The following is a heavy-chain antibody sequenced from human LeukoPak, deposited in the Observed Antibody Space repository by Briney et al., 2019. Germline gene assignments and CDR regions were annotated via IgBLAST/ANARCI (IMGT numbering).Heavy chain of an antibody. CDR3: ARVEASSGWFGSSEVYYYYMDV. V-gene: IGHV1-2*02. Sequence: ASVKVSCKASGYTFTGYYMHWVRQAPGQGLEWMGWINPNSGGTNYAQKLQGRVTMTTDTSTSTAYMELRSLRSDDTAVYYCARVEASSGWFGSSEVYYYYMDVWGKGTTVTISS. J-gene: IGHJ6*03. CDR2: INPNSGGT. CDR1: GYTFTGYY. D-gene: IGHD6-19*01.